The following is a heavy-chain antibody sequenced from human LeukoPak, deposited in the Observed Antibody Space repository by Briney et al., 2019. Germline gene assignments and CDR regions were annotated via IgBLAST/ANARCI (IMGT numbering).Heavy chain of an antibody. CDR1: GYTLTELS. CDR3: ATETRIAVAGTLGSAGEYYFDY. CDR2: FDPEDGET. D-gene: IGHD6-19*01. J-gene: IGHJ4*02. Sequence: ASVKVSCKVSGYTLTELSMHWVRQAPGKGLEWRGGFDPEDGETIYAQKFQGRVTMTEDTSTDAAYMEMSSLRSEDTAVYYCATETRIAVAGTLGSAGEYYFDYWGQGTLVTVSS. V-gene: IGHV1-24*01.